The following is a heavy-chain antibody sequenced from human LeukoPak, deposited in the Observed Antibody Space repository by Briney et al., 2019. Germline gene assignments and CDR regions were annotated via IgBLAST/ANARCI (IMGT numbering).Heavy chain of an antibody. Sequence: GGSLRLSCVASGFSFDEYAMHWVRQAPGKGLEWVAGISYSSGTIGYVDSVKGRFTISRDNAKNSLYLQMNSLRAEDTAVYYCARVSYCGGDCSTGSFDYWGQGTLVTVSS. J-gene: IGHJ4*02. CDR1: GFSFDEYA. V-gene: IGHV3-9*01. CDR2: ISYSSGTI. D-gene: IGHD2-21*02. CDR3: ARVSYCGGDCSTGSFDY.